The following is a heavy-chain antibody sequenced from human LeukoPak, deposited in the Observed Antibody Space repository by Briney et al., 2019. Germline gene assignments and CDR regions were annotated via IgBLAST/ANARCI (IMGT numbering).Heavy chain of an antibody. D-gene: IGHD1-1*01. J-gene: IGHJ5*02. V-gene: IGHV4-39*07. CDR2: IYYSGST. Sequence: PSETLSLTCTVSGGSISSTSYYWGWIRQPPGKGLEWIGNIYYSGSTYYNPSLKSRVTISVDTSKNQFSLKLSSVTAADTAVYYCATLTTPGWFNPWGQGTLVTVSS. CDR1: GGSISSTSYY. CDR3: ATLTTPGWFNP.